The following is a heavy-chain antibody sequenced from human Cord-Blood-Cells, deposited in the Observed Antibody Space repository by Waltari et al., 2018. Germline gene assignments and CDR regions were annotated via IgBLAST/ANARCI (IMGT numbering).Heavy chain of an antibody. J-gene: IGHJ6*02. V-gene: IGHV4-34*01. CDR3: ARGHVPADFWSGYYYYYYYYGMDV. CDR2: INHSGST. Sequence: QVQLQQWGAGLLKPSETLSLTCAVYGGSFSGYYWSWIRQPPGKGLEWVGEINHSGSTNYHPAHKSRVTISGDTSKTQFSLKLSSVTAADTAVYYCARGHVPADFWSGYYYYYYYYGMDVWGQGTTVTVSS. D-gene: IGHD3-3*01. CDR1: GGSFSGYY.